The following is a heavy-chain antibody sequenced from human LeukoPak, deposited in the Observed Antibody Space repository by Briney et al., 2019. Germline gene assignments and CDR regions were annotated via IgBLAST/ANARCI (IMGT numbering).Heavy chain of an antibody. D-gene: IGHD2-2*01. CDR2: ISSSSSYI. V-gene: IGHV3-21*01. J-gene: IGHJ6*03. Sequence: PGGSLRLSCAASGFTFSSYSMNWVRQAPGKGLEWVSSISSSSSYIYYADSVKGRFTISRDNAKNSLYLQMNSLRAEDTAVYYCARGSVVPAAMDTDVWGKGTTVTVSS. CDR3: ARGSVVPAAMDTDV. CDR1: GFTFSSYS.